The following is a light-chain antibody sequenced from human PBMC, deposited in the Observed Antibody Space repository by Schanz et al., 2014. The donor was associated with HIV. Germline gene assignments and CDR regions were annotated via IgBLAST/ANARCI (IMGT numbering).Light chain of an antibody. CDR3: SSYAGSNTWV. J-gene: IGLJ3*02. Sequence: QSVLTQPPSMSRAPGQRVAISCTGSSSNIGAGHDVHWYQQLPGTAPKLLIYGNNNRPSGVPDRFSGSKSGNTASLTVSGLQAEDEADYYCSSYAGSNTWVFGGGTKLTVL. V-gene: IGLV1-40*01. CDR2: GNN. CDR1: SSNIGAGHD.